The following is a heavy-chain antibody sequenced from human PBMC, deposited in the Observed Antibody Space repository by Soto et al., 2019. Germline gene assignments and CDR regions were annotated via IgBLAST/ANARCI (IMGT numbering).Heavy chain of an antibody. CDR3: ALGDRHSSPEYY. Sequence: EVQLVESGGGLVQPGGSLRLSCAASGFTVSSNYMSWVRQAPGKGLEWVSVIYSGGSTYYADSVKGRFTISRDNSKNTLYLQMNSGRAEDTAVYYCALGDRHSSPEYYWGQGTLVPVSS. CDR1: GFTVSSNY. V-gene: IGHV3-66*01. D-gene: IGHD6-6*01. J-gene: IGHJ1*01. CDR2: IYSGGST.